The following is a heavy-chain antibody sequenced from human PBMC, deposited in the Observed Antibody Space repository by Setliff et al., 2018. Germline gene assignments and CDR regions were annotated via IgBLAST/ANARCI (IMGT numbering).Heavy chain of an antibody. V-gene: IGHV4-4*07. CDR2: IYTSGST. CDR3: ARGIITMVRGVITFSYYFDY. D-gene: IGHD3-10*01. CDR1: GGSIGSYY. Sequence: SETLSLTCTVSGGSIGSYYWSWIRQPAGKGLEWIGRIYTSGSTNYNPSLKSRVTMSVDTSKNQFSLKLSSVTAADTAVYYCARGIITMVRGVITFSYYFDYWGQGTLVTVSS. J-gene: IGHJ4*02.